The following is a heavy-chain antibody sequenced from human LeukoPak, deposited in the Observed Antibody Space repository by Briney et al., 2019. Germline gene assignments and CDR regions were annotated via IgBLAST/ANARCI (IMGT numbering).Heavy chain of an antibody. V-gene: IGHV4-4*07. Sequence: SETLSLTCTVSGGSISSYYWSWIRQPAGKGLEWIGRIYTSGSTNYNPSLKSRVTMSVDTSKNQFSLKLSSVTAADTAVYYCATAGRYLPMYAFDIWGQGTMVTVSS. CDR3: ATAGRYLPMYAFDI. CDR1: GGSISSYY. CDR2: IYTSGST. D-gene: IGHD1-26*01. J-gene: IGHJ3*02.